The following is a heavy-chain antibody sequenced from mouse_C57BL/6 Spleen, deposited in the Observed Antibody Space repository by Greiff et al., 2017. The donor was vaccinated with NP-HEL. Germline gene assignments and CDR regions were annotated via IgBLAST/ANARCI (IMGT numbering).Heavy chain of an antibody. D-gene: IGHD2-4*01. V-gene: IGHV1-26*01. CDR3: ARIGDYRAMDY. CDR1: GYTFTDYY. Sequence: EVQLQQSGPELVKPGASVKISCTASGYTFTDYYMNWVKQSHGKSLEWIGDINPNNGGTSYNQKFKGKATLTVDKSSSTAYLELRSMTSEDSAVYYCARIGDYRAMDYWDQGTSVTVSS. CDR2: INPNNGGT. J-gene: IGHJ4*01.